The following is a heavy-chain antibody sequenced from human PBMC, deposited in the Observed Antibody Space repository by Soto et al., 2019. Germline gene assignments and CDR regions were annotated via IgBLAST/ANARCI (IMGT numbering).Heavy chain of an antibody. CDR1: GGSISREGYY. V-gene: IGHV4-31*03. CDR3: ARGRGYSYGPYYFDY. Sequence: SETLSLTCTVSGGSISREGYYWSWFRHLPGKGLEWIGDIYYSGTTYHNPSLRSRLTISGDASKNQFSLKLSSVTAADTALYYCARGRGYSYGPYYFDYWGQGTLVTVSS. CDR2: IYYSGTT. D-gene: IGHD5-18*01. J-gene: IGHJ4*02.